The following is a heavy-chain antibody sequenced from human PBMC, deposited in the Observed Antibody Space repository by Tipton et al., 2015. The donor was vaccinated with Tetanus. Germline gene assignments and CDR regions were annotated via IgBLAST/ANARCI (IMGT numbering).Heavy chain of an antibody. CDR2: IYHSGST. CDR1: GGSISSGGYS. D-gene: IGHD3-10*01. CDR3: AREGGSGSYFDY. Sequence: TLSLTCAVSGGSISSGGYSWSWIRQPPGKGLEWIGYIYHSGSTYYNPSLKSRVTIPVDRSKNQFSLKLSSVTAADTAVYYCAREGGSGSYFDYWGQGTLVTVSS. J-gene: IGHJ4*02. V-gene: IGHV4-30-2*01.